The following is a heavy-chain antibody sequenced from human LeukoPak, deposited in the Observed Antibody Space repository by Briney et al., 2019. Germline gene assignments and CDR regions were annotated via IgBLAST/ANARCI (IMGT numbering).Heavy chain of an antibody. D-gene: IGHD3-10*01. J-gene: IGHJ3*02. V-gene: IGHV3-49*03. CDR2: IRSKAYGGTT. CDR3: TREAFPLYGYAFDI. Sequence: GRSLRLSCTASGFTFGDYAMSWFRQAPGKGLEGVGFIRSKAYGGTTEYAASVKGRFTISRDDSKSIAYLQMNSLKTEDTAVYYCTREAFPLYGYAFDIWGQGTMVTVSS. CDR1: GFTFGDYA.